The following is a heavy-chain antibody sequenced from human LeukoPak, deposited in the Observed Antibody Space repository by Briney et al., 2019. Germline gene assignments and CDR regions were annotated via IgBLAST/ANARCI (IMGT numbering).Heavy chain of an antibody. Sequence: GGSLRLSCVASGFTFSRYGMHWVRQAPGKGLEWVAVISYDGSNKYYADSVKGRFTISRDNSKNTLYLQMNSLRAEDTAVYYCAKETLDGSGSPFFDYWGQGTLVTVSS. CDR1: GFTFSRYG. CDR2: ISYDGSNK. CDR3: AKETLDGSGSPFFDY. J-gene: IGHJ4*02. V-gene: IGHV3-30*18. D-gene: IGHD3-10*01.